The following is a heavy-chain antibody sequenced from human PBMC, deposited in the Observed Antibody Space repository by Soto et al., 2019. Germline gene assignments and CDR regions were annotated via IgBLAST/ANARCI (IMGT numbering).Heavy chain of an antibody. Sequence: SETLSLTCTVSGGSISSTSYSWGWIRQPPGKGLEWIGSMYYSGSTYYNPSLKSRVTISGDTSKNQFSLKLTSVTAADTAVYFCARQNVGQWLTATRLYFFDYWGQGTLVTVSS. CDR1: GGSISSTSYS. D-gene: IGHD6-19*01. CDR2: MYYSGST. CDR3: ARQNVGQWLTATRLYFFDY. V-gene: IGHV4-39*01. J-gene: IGHJ4*02.